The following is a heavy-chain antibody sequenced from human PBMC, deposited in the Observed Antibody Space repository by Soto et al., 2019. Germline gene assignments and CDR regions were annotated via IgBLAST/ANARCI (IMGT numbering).Heavy chain of an antibody. J-gene: IGHJ3*02. CDR2: IRANDESI. V-gene: IGHV3-48*03. CDR1: GFTFSSYA. CDR3: ARETLRDAIDI. Sequence: GGTLRLSCAASGFTFSSYAMSWVRQAPGKGLEWVSNIRANDESIYYADSVKGRVSVSRDNAKNSLFLEMNSLRVDDTAVYYCARETLRDAIDIWGQGTMVTVSS.